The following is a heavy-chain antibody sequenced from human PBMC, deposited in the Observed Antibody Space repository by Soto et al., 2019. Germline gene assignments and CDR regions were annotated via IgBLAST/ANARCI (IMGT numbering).Heavy chain of an antibody. Sequence: GASVKVSCKASGYTFTGYYMHWVRQAPGQGLEWMGWINPNSGGTNYAQKFQGRVTMTRDTSISTAYMELSRLRSDDTAVYYCARDLWIIDDILTYYYYYGMDVWGQGTTVTVSS. CDR1: GYTFTGYY. J-gene: IGHJ6*02. V-gene: IGHV1-2*02. CDR2: INPNSGGT. D-gene: IGHD3-9*01. CDR3: ARDLWIIDDILTYYYYYGMDV.